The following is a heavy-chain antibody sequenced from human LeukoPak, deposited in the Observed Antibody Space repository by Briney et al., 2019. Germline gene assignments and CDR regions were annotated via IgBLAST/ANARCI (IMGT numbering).Heavy chain of an antibody. D-gene: IGHD6-19*01. CDR1: GFTFSSYA. CDR3: AKAKFGGRYLFDY. J-gene: IGHJ4*02. V-gene: IGHV3-23*01. CDR2: ISGSGGST. Sequence: GGSLRLSCAASGFTFSSYAMSWVRQTPGKGLEWVSAISGSGGSTYYADSVKGRFTISRDNSKNTLYLQMNSLRAEDTAVYYCAKAKFGGRYLFDYWGQGTLVTVSS.